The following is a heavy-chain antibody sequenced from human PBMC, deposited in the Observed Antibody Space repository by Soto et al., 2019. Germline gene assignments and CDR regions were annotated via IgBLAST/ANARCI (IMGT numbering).Heavy chain of an antibody. V-gene: IGHV4-59*01. CDR3: ARSFNYYYYGMDV. J-gene: IGHJ6*02. CDR1: GGSISSYY. CDR2: IYSSGST. Sequence: SETLSLTCTDSGGSISSYYWSWIRQPPGKGLEWIGYIYSSGSTNYNPSLKSRVTISVDTSKNQFSLNLSSVTAADTAVYYCARSFNYYYYGMDVWGQGTTVTVSS.